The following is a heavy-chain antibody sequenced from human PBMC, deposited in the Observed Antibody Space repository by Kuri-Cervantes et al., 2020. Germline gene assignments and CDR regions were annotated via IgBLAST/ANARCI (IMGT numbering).Heavy chain of an antibody. CDR1: GYTFTGYY. V-gene: IGHV1-69*13. CDR3: ARRYCSSTSCYHNWFDP. CDR2: INPIFGTA. Sequence: SVKVSCKASGYTFTGYYMHWVRQAPGQGLEWMGWINPIFGTANYAQKFQGRVTITADESTSTAYMELSSLRSEDTAVYYCARRYCSSTSCYHNWFDPWGQGTLVTVSS. D-gene: IGHD2-2*01. J-gene: IGHJ5*02.